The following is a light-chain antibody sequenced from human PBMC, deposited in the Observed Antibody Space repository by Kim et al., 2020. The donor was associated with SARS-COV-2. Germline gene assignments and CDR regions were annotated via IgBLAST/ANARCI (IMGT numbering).Light chain of an antibody. CDR1: NDNLGDQG. CDR2: RDN. CDR3: SAWDRSLTAWL. V-gene: IGLV10-54*01. Sequence: QAATLNWHGDNDNLGDQGTAWLRQHQGHPPKLLSYRDNSRPSGISERCSASRSGNIASLTISGLQPEDEADYYCSAWDRSLTAWLFGGGTKLTVL. J-gene: IGLJ3*02.